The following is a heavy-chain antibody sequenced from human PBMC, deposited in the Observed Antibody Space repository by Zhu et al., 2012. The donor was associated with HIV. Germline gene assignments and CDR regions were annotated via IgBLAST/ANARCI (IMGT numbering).Heavy chain of an antibody. V-gene: IGHV4-59*01. Sequence: QVQLQESGPGLVMPSETLSLTCSVSGASINCFFWSWIRQSPGKGLEWIGNIYYSGSTNYNPSLKSRVTISVDRSKKHFSLRLSSVTAADTAVYYCARAPDAVDIWGQGTMVTVSS. CDR2: IYYSGST. J-gene: IGHJ3*02. CDR1: GASINCFF. CDR3: ARAPDAVDI.